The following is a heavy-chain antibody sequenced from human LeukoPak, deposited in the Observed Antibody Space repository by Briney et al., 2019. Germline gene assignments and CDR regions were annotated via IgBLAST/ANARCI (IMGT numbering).Heavy chain of an antibody. CDR2: ISYDGSNK. CDR3: AKDYYGSGMGFFDY. J-gene: IGHJ4*02. Sequence: GGSLRLSCAASGFTFSIRGMHWVRQAPGKGLEWVAVISYDGSNKYYADSVKGRFTISRDNSKNTLYLQMNSLRAEDTAGYYCAKDYYGSGMGFFDYWGQGTLVTVSS. D-gene: IGHD3-10*01. V-gene: IGHV3-30*18. CDR1: GFTFSIRG.